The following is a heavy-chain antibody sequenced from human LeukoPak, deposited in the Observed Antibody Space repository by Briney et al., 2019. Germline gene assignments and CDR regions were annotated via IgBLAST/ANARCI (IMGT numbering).Heavy chain of an antibody. D-gene: IGHD3-3*01. CDR3: ARGRLGLEPPTNWSGLGD. J-gene: IGHJ4*02. V-gene: IGHV1-46*01. CDR1: GYTFTSYY. Sequence: GASVKVSCKASGYTFTSYYMHWVRQAPGQGLEWMGIINPSGGSTSYAQKFQGRVTMTRDTSTSTAYMELSRLRSDDTAVYYCARGRLGLEPPTNWSGLGDWGQGTLVTVSS. CDR2: INPSGGST.